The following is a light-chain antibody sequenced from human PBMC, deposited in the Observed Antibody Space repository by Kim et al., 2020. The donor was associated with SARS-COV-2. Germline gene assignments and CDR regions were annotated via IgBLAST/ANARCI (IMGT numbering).Light chain of an antibody. V-gene: IGLV1-44*01. CDR2: SNN. Sequence: PGQRVTTPCSGTNTNIGSNTVTWYQQPPGTAPKLLFYSNNQRPSGVPDRFSGSKSGTSASLAISGLQSEDEADYYCAAWDDSLKGVFGGGTQLTVL. CDR1: NTNIGSNT. J-gene: IGLJ2*01. CDR3: AAWDDSLKGV.